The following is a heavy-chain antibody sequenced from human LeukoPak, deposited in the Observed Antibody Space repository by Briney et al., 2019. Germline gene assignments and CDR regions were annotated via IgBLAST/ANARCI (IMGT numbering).Heavy chain of an antibody. J-gene: IGHJ4*02. CDR2: IIPILGIA. CDR1: GGTFSSYA. V-gene: IGHV1-69*04. D-gene: IGHD3-22*01. Sequence: GASVKVSCKASGGTFSSYAISWVRQAPGQGLEWMGSIIPILGIANYAQKFQGRVTITADKSTSTAYMELSSLRAEDTAVYYCAKDSLSTVVVTPSYFDYWGQGTLVTVSS. CDR3: AKDSLSTVVVTPSYFDY.